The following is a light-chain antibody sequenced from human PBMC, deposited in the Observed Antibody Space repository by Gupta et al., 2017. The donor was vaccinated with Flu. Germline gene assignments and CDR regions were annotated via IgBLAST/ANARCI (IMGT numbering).Light chain of an antibody. Sequence: EIVLTQSPATLSLSPGERATLSRRASQSVSSSYLACYQQKPGQAPRLLIYGASSRATGIPDRFSGSGSGTDFTLTISRLDPEDFAVYYCQQDGSSPKTFGQGTKLEIK. CDR1: QSVSSSY. V-gene: IGKV3-20*01. CDR3: QQDGSSPKT. CDR2: GAS. J-gene: IGKJ1*01.